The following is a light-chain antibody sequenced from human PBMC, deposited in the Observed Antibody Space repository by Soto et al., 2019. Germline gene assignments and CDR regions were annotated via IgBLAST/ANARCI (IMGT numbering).Light chain of an antibody. CDR3: CSYVGSFTYV. CDR2: DVS. CDR1: SSDIGGYNY. J-gene: IGLJ1*01. V-gene: IGLV2-11*01. Sequence: QSVLTQPRSVSGSPGRSVTISCTGTSSDIGGYNYVSWYQQHPGKAPQLMIYDVSKRPSGVPDRFSGSKSGSTASLTISGLQAKDEADYYCCSYVGSFTYVFGAGTKVTVL.